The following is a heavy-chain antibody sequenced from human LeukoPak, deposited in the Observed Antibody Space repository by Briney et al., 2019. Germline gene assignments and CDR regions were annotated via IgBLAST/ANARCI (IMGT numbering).Heavy chain of an antibody. CDR3: AKDWSCDY. D-gene: IGHD3-10*01. J-gene: IGHJ4*02. Sequence: PGGSLILSCAASGFTFSTYAMTWFRQAPGKGLEWVSAIGTAGDPHYSDSVRGRFTISRDNSKNTLSLQMNNLRAEDTAIYYCAKDWSCDYWGQGTLVTVSS. CDR1: GFTFSTYA. V-gene: IGHV3-23*01. CDR2: IGTAGDP.